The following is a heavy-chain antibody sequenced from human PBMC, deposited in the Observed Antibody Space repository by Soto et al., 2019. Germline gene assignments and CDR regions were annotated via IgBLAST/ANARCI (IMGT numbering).Heavy chain of an antibody. J-gene: IGHJ4*02. CDR3: AKEYNWNYHYFDY. V-gene: IGHV3-30*18. Sequence: PGGSLRPSCAASGFSFSNYGMNWVRLATGRGLEGVSVIGNDGNAKFYADSVKGRFTISRDNSRNTLYLQINSLRAEDTAVYYCAKEYNWNYHYFDYWGQGT. D-gene: IGHD1-7*01. CDR1: GFSFSNYG. CDR2: IGNDGNAK.